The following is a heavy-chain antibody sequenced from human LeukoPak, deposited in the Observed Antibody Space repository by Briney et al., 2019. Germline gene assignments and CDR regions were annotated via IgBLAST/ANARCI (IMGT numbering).Heavy chain of an antibody. CDR1: GGSFSGYY. D-gene: IGHD1-26*01. CDR3: ARALGATTLPFDY. CDR2: INHSGST. V-gene: IGHV4-34*01. J-gene: IGHJ4*02. Sequence: PSQTLSLTCAVYGGSFSGYYCSWIRQPPGKGLEWIGEINHSGSTNYNPSLKSGVTISVDTSKHQFSRKLSSVTAADTAVYYCARALGATTLPFDYWGQGTLVTVSS.